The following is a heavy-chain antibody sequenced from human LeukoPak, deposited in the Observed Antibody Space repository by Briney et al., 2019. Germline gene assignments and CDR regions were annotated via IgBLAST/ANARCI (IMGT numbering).Heavy chain of an antibody. Sequence: ASVKVFCKASGYTFTSYGISWVRQAPGQGLEWMGWISAYNGNTNYAQKLQGRVTMTTDTSTSTAYMELRSLRSDDTAVYYCAREAYYYDSSGYYYFDYWGQGTLVTVSS. D-gene: IGHD3-22*01. V-gene: IGHV1-18*01. CDR1: GYTFTSYG. CDR3: AREAYYYDSSGYYYFDY. J-gene: IGHJ4*02. CDR2: ISAYNGNT.